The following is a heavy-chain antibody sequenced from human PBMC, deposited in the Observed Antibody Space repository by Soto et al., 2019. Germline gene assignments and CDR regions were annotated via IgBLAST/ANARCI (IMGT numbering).Heavy chain of an antibody. J-gene: IGHJ4*02. V-gene: IGHV1-3*04. CDR2: INTGNGNT. CDR3: AKLGGGYIFGPYLDF. D-gene: IGHD5-18*01. Sequence: QVQIVQSGAEVKKPGASVKVSCKTSGYTFTLYTIHWVRQAPGQRLEWMGWINTGNGNTKFSQRFQGRVTMSSDTSASTAYMELSSLTSDDTAVYYCAKLGGGYIFGPYLDFWGQGTLVTVSS. CDR1: GYTFTLYT.